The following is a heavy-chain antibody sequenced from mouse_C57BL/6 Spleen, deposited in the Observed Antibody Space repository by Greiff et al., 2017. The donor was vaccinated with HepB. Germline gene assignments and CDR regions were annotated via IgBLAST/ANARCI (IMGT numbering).Heavy chain of an antibody. CDR3: ARTGDGYFDY. J-gene: IGHJ2*01. CDR2: IYPGSGST. Sequence: QVQLKQSGAELVKPGASVKMSCKASGYTFTSYWITWVKQRPGQGLEWIGDIYPGSGSTNYNEKFKSKATLTVDTSSSTAYMQLSSLTSEDSAVYYCARTGDGYFDYWGQGTTLTDSS. D-gene: IGHD2-3*01. CDR1: GYTFTSYW. V-gene: IGHV1-55*01.